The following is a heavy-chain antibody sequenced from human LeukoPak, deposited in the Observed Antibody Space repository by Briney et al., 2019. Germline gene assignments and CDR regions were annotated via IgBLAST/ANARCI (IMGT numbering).Heavy chain of an antibody. D-gene: IGHD3-10*01. CDR2: INHSGST. Sequence: SETLSLTCAVYGGSFSGYYWSWIRQPPGKGLEWIGEINHSGSTNYNPSLKSRVTISVDTSKNQFSLKLSSVTAADTAVYYCARGLQLLWFGELYLARFGPWGQGTLVTDSS. J-gene: IGHJ5*02. CDR1: GGSFSGYY. V-gene: IGHV4-34*01. CDR3: ARGLQLLWFGELYLARFGP.